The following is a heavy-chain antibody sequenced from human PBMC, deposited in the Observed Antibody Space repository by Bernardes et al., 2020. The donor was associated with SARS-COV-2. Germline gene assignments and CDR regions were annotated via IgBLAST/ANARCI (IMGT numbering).Heavy chain of an antibody. D-gene: IGHD2-15*01. J-gene: IGHJ4*02. CDR1: GGSVSSGRYY. Sequence: ETLSLTCTVSGGSVSSGRYYWSWIRQPPGKGLEWIGNIYYSGSTYYNPSLKSRVTISIDTSKNQFSLRVTSATAADTAVYYCASPSGRSRSPYYFDYWGQGALVTVSS. CDR2: IYYSGST. V-gene: IGHV4-61*01. CDR3: ASPSGRSRSPYYFDY.